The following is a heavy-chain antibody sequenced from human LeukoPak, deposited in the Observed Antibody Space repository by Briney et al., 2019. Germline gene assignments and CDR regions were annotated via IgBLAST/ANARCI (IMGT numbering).Heavy chain of an antibody. V-gene: IGHV4-59*12. Sequence: SETLSLTCIVSGGSISSYYWSWIRQPPGKGLEWIGYIYYTGSTNYNPSLKSRVIISVDRSKNQFSLKLSSVTAADTAVYYCARVRYCSSTSCAIAEAFDIWGQGTMVTVSS. CDR3: ARVRYCSSTSCAIAEAFDI. D-gene: IGHD2-2*01. J-gene: IGHJ3*02. CDR2: IYYTGST. CDR1: GGSISSYY.